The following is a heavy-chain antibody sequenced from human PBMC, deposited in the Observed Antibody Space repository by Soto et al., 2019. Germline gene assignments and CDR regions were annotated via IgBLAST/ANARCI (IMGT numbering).Heavy chain of an antibody. J-gene: IGHJ4*02. Sequence: GAMLRPCSVSGCTFRSFAMSWFRQAPGKGLEWVAATSYDGSNKYYAESVKGRFIISRDNSKNTLDLLLNTLRAEDTAVYYCAGVYYGGNSVNNYWGQGTTVTV. CDR1: GCTFRSFA. CDR2: TSYDGSNK. CDR3: AGVYYGGNSVNNY. D-gene: IGHD2-8*01. V-gene: IGHV3-30-3*01.